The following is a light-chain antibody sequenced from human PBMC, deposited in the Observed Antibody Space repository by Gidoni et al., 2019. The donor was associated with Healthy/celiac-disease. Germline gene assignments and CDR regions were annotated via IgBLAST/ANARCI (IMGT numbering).Light chain of an antibody. V-gene: IGLV2-14*01. J-gene: IGLJ1*01. CDR1: SSDVGGYNY. Sequence: QSALTQPASVSESPGQSITISCTGTSSDVGGYNYVSWYQQHPGKAPKFMIYEVSNRPSGVSNRFSGSKSGNTASLTISGLQAEDEADYYCSSYTSSSTLNVFGTGTKVTVL. CDR2: EVS. CDR3: SSYTSSSTLNV.